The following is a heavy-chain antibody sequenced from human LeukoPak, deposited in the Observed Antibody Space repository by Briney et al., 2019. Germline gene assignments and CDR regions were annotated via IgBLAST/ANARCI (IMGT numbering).Heavy chain of an antibody. D-gene: IGHD3-22*01. V-gene: IGHV1-18*04. Sequence: ASVKVSCKASGYTFTGYYMHWVRQAPGQGLEWMGWISAYNGNTNYAQKLQGRVTMTTDTSTSTAYMELSSLRSEDTAVYYCARDWRKSYDSSGYYYDWLLDYWGQGTLVTVSS. CDR3: ARDWRKSYDSSGYYYDWLLDY. J-gene: IGHJ4*02. CDR2: ISAYNGNT. CDR1: GYTFTGYY.